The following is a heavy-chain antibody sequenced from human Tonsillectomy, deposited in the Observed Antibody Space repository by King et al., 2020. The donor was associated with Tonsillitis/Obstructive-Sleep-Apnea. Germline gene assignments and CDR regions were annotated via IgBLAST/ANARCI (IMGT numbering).Heavy chain of an antibody. CDR1: GGSFSGYY. Sequence: VQLQQWGAGLLKPSETLSLTCAVYGGSFSGYYWSWIRQPPGKGLEWIGEINHSGSTNYNPSLESRVTISVDTSKKQFSLKLSSVTAADTAVYYCAREDIGRVPVGMGGGFDYWGQGTLVTVSS. CDR2: INHSGST. D-gene: IGHD2-2*01. V-gene: IGHV4-34*01. CDR3: AREDIGRVPVGMGGGFDY. J-gene: IGHJ4*02.